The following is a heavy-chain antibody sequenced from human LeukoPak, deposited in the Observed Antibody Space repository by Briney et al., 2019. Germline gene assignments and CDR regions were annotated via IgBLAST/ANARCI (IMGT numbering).Heavy chain of an antibody. CDR1: GDSISTLY. CDR2: IYSGGST. CDR3: ARAFWGSGIDY. V-gene: IGHV4-59*01. J-gene: IGHJ4*02. Sequence: ASETLSLTCTVSGDSISTLYWSWIRQPPGKGLEWIGYIYSGGSTDYNPSLKSRLTISVDTSKNQFSLKLRSVTAADMAVYYCARAFWGSGIDYWGQGTLVTVSS. D-gene: IGHD3-16*01.